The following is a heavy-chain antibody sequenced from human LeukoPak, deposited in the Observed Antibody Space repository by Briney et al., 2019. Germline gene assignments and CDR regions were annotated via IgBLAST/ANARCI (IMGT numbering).Heavy chain of an antibody. CDR3: ARDRNLKTIVATEYYFDY. CDR2: IYTSGST. V-gene: IGHV4-4*07. D-gene: IGHD3-22*01. J-gene: IGHJ4*02. CDR1: GGPISSYY. Sequence: SETLSLTCTVSGGPISSYYWSWIRQPAGKGLECIGRIYTSGSTNYNPSLKSRVTMSLDTSKNQFSLKLSSVTAADTAVYYCARDRNLKTIVATEYYFDYWGQGTLVTVSS.